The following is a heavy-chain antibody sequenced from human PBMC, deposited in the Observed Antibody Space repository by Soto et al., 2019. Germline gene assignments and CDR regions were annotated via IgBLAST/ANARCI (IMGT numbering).Heavy chain of an antibody. D-gene: IGHD5-12*01. V-gene: IGHV1-3*01. CDR3: ARAISGYVT. CDR1: GINYNTYA. CDR2: INAGKGDT. J-gene: IGHJ4*02. Sequence: QVQLVQSGAEMKKPGASVKLSCKTSGINYNTYAIHWVRQAPGQGLEWMGWINAGKGDTRYSQNFQGRVTLTRDTSASTVYMDLDSLKSEDTGVYYCARAISGYVTWGQGTLVTVSS.